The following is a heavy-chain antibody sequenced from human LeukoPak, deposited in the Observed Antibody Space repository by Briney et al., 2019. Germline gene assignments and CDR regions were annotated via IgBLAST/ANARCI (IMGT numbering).Heavy chain of an antibody. D-gene: IGHD6-13*01. CDR3: ASVRYSSSWSPYYFDY. CDR2: MNPNSGNT. J-gene: IGHJ4*02. Sequence: GASVEVSCKASGYTFTSYDINWVRQATGQGLEWMGWMNPNSGNTGYAQKFQGRVTITADKSTSTAYMELSSLRSEDTAVYYCASVRYSSSWSPYYFDYWGQGTLVTVSS. CDR1: GYTFTSYD. V-gene: IGHV1-8*01.